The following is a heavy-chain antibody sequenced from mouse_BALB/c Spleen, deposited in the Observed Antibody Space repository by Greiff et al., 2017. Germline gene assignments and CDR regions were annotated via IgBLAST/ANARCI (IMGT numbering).Heavy chain of an antibody. J-gene: IGHJ3*01. V-gene: IGHV1-7*01. Sequence: VQLQQSGAELAKPGASVKMSCKASGYTFTSYWMHWVKQRPGQGLEWIGYINPSTGYTEYNQKFKDKATLTADKSSSTAYMQLSSLTSEDSAVYYCATSLLRLRGFAYWGQGTLVTVSA. D-gene: IGHD1-2*01. CDR1: GYTFTSYW. CDR3: ATSLLRLRGFAY. CDR2: INPSTGYT.